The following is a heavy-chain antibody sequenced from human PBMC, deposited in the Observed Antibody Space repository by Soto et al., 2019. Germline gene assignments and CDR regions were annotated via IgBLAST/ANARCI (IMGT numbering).Heavy chain of an antibody. V-gene: IGHV4-59*01. J-gene: IGHJ6*03. CDR1: GGSISSYY. CDR3: ARGSYDILTGPPYYMDV. D-gene: IGHD3-9*01. Sequence: SETLSLTCTVSGGSISSYYWSWIRQPPGKGLEWIGYIYYSGSTNYNPSLKSRVTISVDTSKNQFSLKLSSVTAADTAVYYCARGSYDILTGPPYYMDVWGKGTTVTVSS. CDR2: IYYSGST.